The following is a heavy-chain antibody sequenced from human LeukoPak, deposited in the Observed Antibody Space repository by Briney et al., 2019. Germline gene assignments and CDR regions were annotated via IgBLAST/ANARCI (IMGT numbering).Heavy chain of an antibody. J-gene: IGHJ6*03. V-gene: IGHV3-48*04. CDR3: ARAGMETDPLDYYYYMDV. Sequence: PGGSLRLSCAASGFTFSSYSMNWVRQAPGKGLEWVSYISSSSSTIYYADSVKGRFTISRDNAKNSLYLQMNSLRAEDTAVYYCARAGMETDPLDYYYYMDVWGKGTTVTVSS. D-gene: IGHD5-18*01. CDR1: GFTFSSYS. CDR2: ISSSSSTI.